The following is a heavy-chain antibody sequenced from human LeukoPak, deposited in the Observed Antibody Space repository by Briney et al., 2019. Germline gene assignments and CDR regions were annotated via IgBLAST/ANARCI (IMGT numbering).Heavy chain of an antibody. CDR3: ARGKSSSWYGDYYYGMDV. CDR2: INPNSGGT. D-gene: IGHD6-13*01. V-gene: IGHV1-2*02. Sequence: ASVKVSCKASGYTFTGYYMHWVRQAPGQGLEWMGWINPNSGGTNYAQKFQGRVTMTRDTSISTAYMELSRLRSDDTAVYYCARGKSSSWYGDYYYGMDVWGQGTTVTVSS. J-gene: IGHJ6*02. CDR1: GYTFTGYY.